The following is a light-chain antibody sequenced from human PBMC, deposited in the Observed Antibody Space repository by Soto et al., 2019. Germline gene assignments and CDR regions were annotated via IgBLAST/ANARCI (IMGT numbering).Light chain of an antibody. CDR2: DVS. V-gene: IGLV2-14*01. CDR1: SGDIGRFNY. CDR3: SSYTGSTTRYV. Sequence: SALTQPASVSGSPGQSITISCTGTSGDIGRFNYVSWYQQHPGKAPKVMIYDVSNRPSGVSNRFSGSKSGNTASLTISGLQAEDEADYYCSSYTGSTTRYVFGAGTKVTVL. J-gene: IGLJ1*01.